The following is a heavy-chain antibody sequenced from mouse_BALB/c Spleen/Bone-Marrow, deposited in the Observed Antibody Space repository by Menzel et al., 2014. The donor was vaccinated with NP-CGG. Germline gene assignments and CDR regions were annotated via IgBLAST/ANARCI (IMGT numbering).Heavy chain of an antibody. V-gene: IGHV1S81*02. J-gene: IGHJ2*01. CDR2: INPSNGGT. CDR3: TRGSYGSSQYYFDY. Sequence: VQLAESGAELVKPGASVKLSCKASGYTFTSFYMYWVKQRPGQGLEWIGGINPSNGGTNFNEKFKSKATLTLDKSSSTAYMQLSSLTSEDSAVYYCTRGSYGSSQYYFDYWGQGTPLTVSS. CDR1: GYTFTSFY. D-gene: IGHD1-1*01.